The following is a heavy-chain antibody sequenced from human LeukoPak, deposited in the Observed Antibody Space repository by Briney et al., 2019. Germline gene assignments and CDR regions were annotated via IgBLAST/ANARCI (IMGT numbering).Heavy chain of an antibody. CDR2: ISYDGSNK. D-gene: IGHD4-17*01. CDR3: AKVPTVTTDTYAFDI. Sequence: GGSLRLSCAASGFTFSSYGMHWVRQAPGKGLEWVAVISYDGSNKYYADSVKGRFTISRDNSKNTLYLQMNSLRAEDTAVHYCAKVPTVTTDTYAFDIWGQGTMVTVSS. V-gene: IGHV3-30*18. CDR1: GFTFSSYG. J-gene: IGHJ3*02.